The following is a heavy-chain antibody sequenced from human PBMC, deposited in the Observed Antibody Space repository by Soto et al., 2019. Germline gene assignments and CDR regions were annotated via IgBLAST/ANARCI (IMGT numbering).Heavy chain of an antibody. V-gene: IGHV3-23*02. CDR1: GFTFYRYD. CDR3: VRRGSETGWYYDQ. D-gene: IGHD6-19*01. J-gene: IGHJ4*02. CDR2: ISGSGGRI. Sequence: EVQLLESGGGLVQPGGSLRLSFAASGFTFYRYDMFWVRQTPRRGLEWVSFISGSGGRIEYGDFVRGRFTASRDNAEDTLSLQMNSLAFDDTGVYYCVRRGSETGWYYDQWGQGTLVAVSS.